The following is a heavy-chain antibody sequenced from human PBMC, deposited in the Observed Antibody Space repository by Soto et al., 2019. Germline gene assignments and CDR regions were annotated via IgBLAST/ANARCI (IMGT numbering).Heavy chain of an antibody. Sequence: QVQLQESGPRLVKPSQTLSLTCTVSGGSIRSGGYYWSWIRQHPGKGLEWIGYIYHSGSAYYNPALHSRSSTAVDTSKNQFSLKLTSGTAADTAVYYCAGETAGILNTIGGGGGVDCWGQGTLVTVSS. V-gene: IGHV4-31*03. CDR3: AGETAGILNTIGGGGGVDC. CDR2: IYHSGSA. J-gene: IGHJ4*02. D-gene: IGHD3-16*01. CDR1: GGSIRSGGYY.